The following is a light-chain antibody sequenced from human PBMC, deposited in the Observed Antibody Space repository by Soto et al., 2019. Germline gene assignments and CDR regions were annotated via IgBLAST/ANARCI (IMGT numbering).Light chain of an antibody. CDR2: AAS. CDR1: QGIRNY. CDR3: QQYNSAPFT. Sequence: DIQMTQSPSSLSASVGDRVTITCRASQGIRNYLAWYQQKPGKVPKLLIYAASTLQSGVPSRFSGSGSGTDFTLTISSLQPEDVPTYYCQQYNSAPFTFGPGTNVDIK. J-gene: IGKJ3*01. V-gene: IGKV1-27*01.